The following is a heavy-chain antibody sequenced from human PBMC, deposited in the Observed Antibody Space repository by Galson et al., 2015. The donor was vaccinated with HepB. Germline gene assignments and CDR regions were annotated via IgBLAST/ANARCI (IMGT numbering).Heavy chain of an antibody. CDR1: GDSVSGNSAA. CDR2: TYYRSKWYN. V-gene: IGHV6-1*01. J-gene: IGHJ3*02. D-gene: IGHD6-19*01. CDR3: ARDSSGWYGLGRAFDI. Sequence: CAISGDSVSGNSAAWNWIRQSPSRGLEWLGRTYYRSKWYNDYAVSVKSRITINPDTSKNQFSLQLNSVTPEDTAVYYCARDSSGWYGLGRAFDIWGQGTMVTVSS.